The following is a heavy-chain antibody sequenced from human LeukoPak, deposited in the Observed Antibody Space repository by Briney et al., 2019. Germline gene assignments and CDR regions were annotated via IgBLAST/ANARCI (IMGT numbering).Heavy chain of an antibody. V-gene: IGHV4-4*07. Sequence: SETLSLTCTVSGGSINSYYWSWIRQPAGKGLEWIGRIHTSGSTNYNPSLKSRVTMSVDTSKNEFSLKLSSVTAADTAVYYCARDRYYYDSSGYCRFDYWGQGTLVTVSS. CDR2: IHTSGST. CDR1: GGSINSYY. CDR3: ARDRYYYDSSGYCRFDY. D-gene: IGHD3-22*01. J-gene: IGHJ4*02.